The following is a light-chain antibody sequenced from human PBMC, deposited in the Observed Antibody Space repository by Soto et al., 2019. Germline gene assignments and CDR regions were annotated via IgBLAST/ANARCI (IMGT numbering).Light chain of an antibody. CDR2: RDS. V-gene: IGLV3-9*01. J-gene: IGLJ1*01. CDR3: QVWDSSTARV. CDR1: NIGSKN. Sequence: SYELTQPLSASVALGQTARITCGGNNIGSKNVHWYQQKPGQAPVLVIYRDSNRPSGIPERFSGSNSGNTATLTISRAQAGDEADYYCQVWDSSTARVFGTGTKLTVL.